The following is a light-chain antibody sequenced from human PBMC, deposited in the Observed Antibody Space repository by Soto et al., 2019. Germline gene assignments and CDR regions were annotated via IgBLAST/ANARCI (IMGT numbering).Light chain of an antibody. CDR2: ANT. CDR3: QSYDRSLGDFV. V-gene: IGLV1-40*01. J-gene: IGLJ1*01. Sequence: QSVLTQPPSVSGAPGQWVTISCTGSSSNIGAGYDVHWYRHLAGTAPKLLIYANTNRPSGVPDRISASKSGTSASLAITGLLADDEADCYCQSYDRSLGDFVFGSGTKLTVL. CDR1: SSNIGAGYD.